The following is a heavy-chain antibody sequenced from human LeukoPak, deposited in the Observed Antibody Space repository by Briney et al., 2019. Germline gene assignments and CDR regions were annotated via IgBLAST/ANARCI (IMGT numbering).Heavy chain of an antibody. CDR2: ISGSGIAT. CDR1: GFTFSDYA. D-gene: IGHD1-26*01. CDR3: AKGPAGSFQGYFDY. Sequence: KSGRSLRLSCVTSGFTFSDYAMNWVRQAPGKGLEWVSGISGSGIATYHVDSVKGRFTISRDNSLNTVYLQMNSLRVDDTAIYYCAKGPAGSFQGYFDYLGQGTLVTVS. J-gene: IGHJ4*02. V-gene: IGHV3-23*01.